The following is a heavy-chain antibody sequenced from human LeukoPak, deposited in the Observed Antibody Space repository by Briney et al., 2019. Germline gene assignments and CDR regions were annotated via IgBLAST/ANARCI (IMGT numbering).Heavy chain of an antibody. CDR3: AKTFIAVANPIDY. CDR2: ISGGGTST. D-gene: IGHD6-19*01. CDR1: GFTFSSYA. V-gene: IGHV3-23*01. J-gene: IGHJ4*02. Sequence: PGGSLRLXCAASGFTFSSYAMSWVRQAPGKGLEWVSVISGGGTSTYYADSVKGRFTISKDNSRNTLYLQMNSPRAEDTAVYYCAKTFIAVANPIDYWGQRTLVTVSS.